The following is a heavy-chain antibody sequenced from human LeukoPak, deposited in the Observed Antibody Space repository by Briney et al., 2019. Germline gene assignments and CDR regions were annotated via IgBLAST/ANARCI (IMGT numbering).Heavy chain of an antibody. D-gene: IGHD3-22*01. J-gene: IGHJ4*02. Sequence: GASVKVSCKASGYTFTSYGISWVRQAPGQGLEWMGWISANDGNTDYPRKLQGRVTITADESTSTAYMELSSLRSEDTAVYYCARWAYYYDSSGYYFDYWGQGTLVTVSS. CDR2: ISANDGNT. V-gene: IGHV1-18*01. CDR3: ARWAYYYDSSGYYFDY. CDR1: GYTFTSYG.